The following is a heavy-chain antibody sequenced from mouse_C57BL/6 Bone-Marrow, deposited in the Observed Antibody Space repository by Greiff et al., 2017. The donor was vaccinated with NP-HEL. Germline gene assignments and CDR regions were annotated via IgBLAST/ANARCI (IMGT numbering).Heavy chain of an antibody. V-gene: IGHV1-55*01. Sequence: VQLQQPGAELVKPGASVKMSCKASGYTFTSYWITWVKQRPGQGLEWIGDIYPGSGSTNYNEKFKSKATLTVDTSSSTAYMQLSSLTSEDSAVYYCAGHYYGSEEFAYWGQGTLVTVSA. J-gene: IGHJ3*01. CDR3: AGHYYGSEEFAY. CDR1: GYTFTSYW. CDR2: IYPGSGST. D-gene: IGHD1-1*01.